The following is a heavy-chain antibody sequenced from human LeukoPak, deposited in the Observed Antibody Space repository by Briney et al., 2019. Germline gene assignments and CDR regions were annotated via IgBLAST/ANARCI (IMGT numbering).Heavy chain of an antibody. V-gene: IGHV3-7*01. J-gene: IGHJ4*02. Sequence: PAGGSLSLSCAASGFTFSSYWMSWVRQAPGKGLEWVANIKQDGSEKYYVDSVKGRFTISRDNAKNSLYLQMNSLRAEDTAVYYCAREYDSSGYFNKPDYWGQGTLVTVSS. CDR3: AREYDSSGYFNKPDY. CDR2: IKQDGSEK. CDR1: GFTFSSYW. D-gene: IGHD3-22*01.